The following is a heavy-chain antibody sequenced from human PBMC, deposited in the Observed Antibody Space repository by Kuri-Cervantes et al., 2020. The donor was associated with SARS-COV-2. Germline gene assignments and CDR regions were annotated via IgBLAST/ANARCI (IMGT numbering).Heavy chain of an antibody. CDR2: IRSKAYGGTT. CDR1: GFTFGDYA. V-gene: IGHV3-49*03. J-gene: IGHJ3*02. D-gene: IGHD2-2*01. Sequence: GESLKISCTASGFTFGDYAMSWFRQAPGKGLEWVGFIRSKAYGGTTEYAASVKGRFTISRDDSKSIAYLQMNSLKTEDTAVYYCTREGIVVVPAAIGAFDIWGQGTMGTVSS. CDR3: TREGIVVVPAAIGAFDI.